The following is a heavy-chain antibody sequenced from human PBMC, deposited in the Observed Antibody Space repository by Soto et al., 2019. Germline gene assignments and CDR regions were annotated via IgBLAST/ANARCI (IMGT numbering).Heavy chain of an antibody. CDR1: GFTFSSYG. CDR3: ARGYCSGGSCYDY. D-gene: IGHD2-15*01. Sequence: QVQLVESGGGVVQPGRSLRLSCAASGFTFSSYGMHWVRQAPGKGLEWVAVIWYDGSNKYYADSVKGRFTISRDNSKNTLYLQMNSLRAEDTAVYYCARGYCSGGSCYDYWGQGTLVTVSS. J-gene: IGHJ4*02. V-gene: IGHV3-33*01. CDR2: IWYDGSNK.